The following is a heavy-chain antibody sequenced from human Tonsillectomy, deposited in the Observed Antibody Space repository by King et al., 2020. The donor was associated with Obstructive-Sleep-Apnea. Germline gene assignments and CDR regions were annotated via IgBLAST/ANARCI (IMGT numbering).Heavy chain of an antibody. Sequence: VKLVESGGGVVQPGRSLRLSCAASGFIFSSYAMHWVRQAPGKGLEWVAIISYDPSNKYYADSVKGRFTISRDNSKSTLYLQMNSLRAEDTAVYYCARASGNNWDDAFDVGGNGTMVTVPS. J-gene: IGHJ3*01. D-gene: IGHD1-1*01. CDR3: ARASGNNWDDAFDV. CDR2: ISYDPSNK. CDR1: GFIFSSYA. V-gene: IGHV3-30-3*01.